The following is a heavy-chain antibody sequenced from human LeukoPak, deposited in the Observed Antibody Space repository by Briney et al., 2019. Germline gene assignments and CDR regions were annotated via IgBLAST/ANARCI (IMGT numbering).Heavy chain of an antibody. V-gene: IGHV4-59*01. CDR2: IYYSGSS. J-gene: IGHJ4*02. CDR3: ARGRDGYIFDY. D-gene: IGHD5-24*01. Sequence: PSETLSLTCIVSGGSISGYYWNWIRQPPGKGLEWIGYIYYSGSSNYIPSLKSRVTISVDMSKNQFSLKLTSVTAADTAVYYCARGRDGYIFDYWGQGTLVTASS. CDR1: GGSISGYY.